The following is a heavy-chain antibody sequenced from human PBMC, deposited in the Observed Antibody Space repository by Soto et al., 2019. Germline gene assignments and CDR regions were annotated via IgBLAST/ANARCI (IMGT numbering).Heavy chain of an antibody. J-gene: IGHJ4*02. V-gene: IGHV3-30*18. D-gene: IGHD1-20*01. Sequence: ESGGGVVQPGRSLRLSCAASGFTFSSYGMHWVRQAPGKGLEWVAVISYDGSNKYYADSVKGRFTISRDNSKNTLYLQMNSLRAEDTAVYYCAKDNWNDAVDYWGQGTLVTVSS. CDR2: ISYDGSNK. CDR1: GFTFSSYG. CDR3: AKDNWNDAVDY.